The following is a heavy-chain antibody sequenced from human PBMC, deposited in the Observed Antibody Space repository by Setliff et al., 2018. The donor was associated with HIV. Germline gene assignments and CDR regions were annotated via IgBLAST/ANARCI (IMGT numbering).Heavy chain of an antibody. V-gene: IGHV4-39*07. J-gene: IGHJ4*02. CDR1: GGSITSSSYY. Sequence: SETLSLTCTVSGGSITSSSYYWGWIRQPPGKGLEWIGSIYYSGRSYYSPSLKSRVSLSVDTSKNQLSLSLTSVTAADTAVYYCARVRLTMIMMVDYFDQWGQGTLVTVSS. CDR3: ARVRLTMIMMVDYFDQ. CDR2: IYYSGRS. D-gene: IGHD3-22*01.